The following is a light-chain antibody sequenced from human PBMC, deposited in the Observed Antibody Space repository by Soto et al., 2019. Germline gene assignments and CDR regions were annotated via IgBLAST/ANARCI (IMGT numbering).Light chain of an antibody. J-gene: IGKJ1*01. CDR1: QSISSW. Sequence: DIQLTQSPSTLSASVGDRVTITCRASQSISSWLAWYQQKPGKAPKFLIYKTSNLESGVPSRFSGSGSGTYFTLTISSLQPDDFATYYCQYYNNYCWTFGQGTKVEIK. V-gene: IGKV1-5*03. CDR3: QYYNNYCWT. CDR2: KTS.